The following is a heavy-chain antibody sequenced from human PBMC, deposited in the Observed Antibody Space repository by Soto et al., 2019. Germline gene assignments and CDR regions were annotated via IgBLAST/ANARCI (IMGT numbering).Heavy chain of an antibody. CDR2: INHSGST. V-gene: IGHV4-34*01. J-gene: IGHJ5*02. Sequence: QVQLQQWGAGLLKPAETLSLTCAVYDESFSGYYWSWVRQPPGKGLEWIGDINHSGSTNYNPSLKSRVTISVDTSKNQFSLKLSSVTAADTAVYYCARGRLRFLEWSHIHYNWFDPWGQGTLVTDSS. CDR1: DESFSGYY. D-gene: IGHD3-3*01. CDR3: ARGRLRFLEWSHIHYNWFDP.